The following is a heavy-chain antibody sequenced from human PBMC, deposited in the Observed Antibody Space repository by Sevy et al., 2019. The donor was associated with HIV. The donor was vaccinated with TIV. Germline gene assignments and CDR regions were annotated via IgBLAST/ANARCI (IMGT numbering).Heavy chain of an antibody. CDR3: ALDSNAYDI. CDR2: IIPIFGTT. J-gene: IGHJ3*02. D-gene: IGHD3-22*01. Sequence: VKVSCKASGGTFNSYGINWVRQAPGQGLEWMGGIIPIFGTTNYAQKFQGRVTITADKSTSTVHMELSSLRSEDTAEYYCALDSNAYDIWGQGTMVTVSS. CDR1: GGTFNSYG. V-gene: IGHV1-69*06.